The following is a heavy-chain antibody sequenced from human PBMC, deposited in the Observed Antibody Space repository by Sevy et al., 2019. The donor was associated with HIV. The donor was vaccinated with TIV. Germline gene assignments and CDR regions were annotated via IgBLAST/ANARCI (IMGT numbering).Heavy chain of an antibody. V-gene: IGHV1-24*01. CDR2: FDPEDGKR. D-gene: IGHD3-22*01. CDR3: ATVKREYYDSSGFWDVLDL. J-gene: IGHJ3*01. CDR1: GYTLTELS. Sequence: ASVKVSCKVSGYTLTELSMHWVRQTLGKGLEWMGGFDPEDGKRIYTQKFQGRVTMTEDTSADTAYMELSSLRSDDTAVYYCATVKREYYDSSGFWDVLDLWGQGTMVTVSS.